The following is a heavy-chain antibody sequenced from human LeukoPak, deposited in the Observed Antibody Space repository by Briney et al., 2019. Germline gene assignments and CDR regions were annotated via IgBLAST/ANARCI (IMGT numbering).Heavy chain of an antibody. CDR2: IYYSGST. V-gene: IGHV4-59*01. Sequence: SETLSLTCTVSGGSISSYYWSWIRKPPGKGLEWIGYIYYSGSTNYNPSLKSRVTISVDTSKNQFSLKLSSVTAADAAVYYCARGAYDYVWGSYRPNAFDIWGQGTMVTVSS. J-gene: IGHJ3*02. CDR1: GGSISSYY. CDR3: ARGAYDYVWGSYRPNAFDI. D-gene: IGHD3-16*02.